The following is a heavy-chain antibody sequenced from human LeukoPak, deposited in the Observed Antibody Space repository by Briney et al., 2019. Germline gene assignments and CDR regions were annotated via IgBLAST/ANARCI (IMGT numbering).Heavy chain of an antibody. CDR1: GFTFSTYN. Sequence: PGGSLRLSCAASGFTFSTYNMIWVRQAPGKGLEGVSSISSSSIYIYYADSVKGGFTISRDNAKNSLYLQMNSLRAEDTAVYYCAREGYSYGTYYYNYMDVWGKGTTVTVSS. D-gene: IGHD5-18*01. J-gene: IGHJ6*03. CDR3: AREGYSYGTYYYNYMDV. V-gene: IGHV3-21*01. CDR2: ISSSSIYI.